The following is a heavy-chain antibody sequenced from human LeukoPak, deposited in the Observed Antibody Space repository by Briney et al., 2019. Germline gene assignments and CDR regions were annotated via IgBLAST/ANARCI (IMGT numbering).Heavy chain of an antibody. V-gene: IGHV4-4*07. Sequence: SETLSLTCTVSGGSISSYYWSWIRQPAGKGLEWIGRIYTSGSTNYNPSLKSRVTMSVDTSKNQFSLKLSSVTAADTAVYYCAREGRALVVVIQDYYYYMDVWGKGTTVTVSS. D-gene: IGHD3-22*01. CDR1: GGSISSYY. CDR3: AREGRALVVVIQDYYYYMDV. CDR2: IYTSGST. J-gene: IGHJ6*03.